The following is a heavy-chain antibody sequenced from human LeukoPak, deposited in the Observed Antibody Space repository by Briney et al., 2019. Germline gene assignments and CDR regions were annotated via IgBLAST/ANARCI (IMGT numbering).Heavy chain of an antibody. J-gene: IGHJ4*02. Sequence: GGSLRLSCAASGFTFSSYAMSWVRQPPGKWLEWVSAISGSGASTYYADSVEGRFTISRDNSKNTPYLQMDSLRAEDTAVYYCANLVGATTRFFDYWGQGTLVTVSS. CDR2: ISGSGAST. CDR3: ANLVGATTRFFDY. CDR1: GFTFSSYA. D-gene: IGHD1-26*01. V-gene: IGHV3-23*01.